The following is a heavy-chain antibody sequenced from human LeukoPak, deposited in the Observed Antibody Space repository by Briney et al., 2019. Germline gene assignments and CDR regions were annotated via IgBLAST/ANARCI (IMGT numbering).Heavy chain of an antibody. V-gene: IGHV3-23*01. CDR3: ARDTRSGSYYPNYYFDY. J-gene: IGHJ4*02. Sequence: QPGGSLRLSCAASGFTFSSYVMSWVRQAPGKGLEWVSAISGSGTSTYSADSVKGRFTISRDNSKNTLFLLMNSLRAEDTAVYYCARDTRSGSYYPNYYFDYWGQGTLVTVSS. CDR1: GFTFSSYV. CDR2: ISGSGTST. D-gene: IGHD1-26*01.